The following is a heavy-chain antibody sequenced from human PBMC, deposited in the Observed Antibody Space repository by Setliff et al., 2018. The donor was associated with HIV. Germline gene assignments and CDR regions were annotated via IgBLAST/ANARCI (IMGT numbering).Heavy chain of an antibody. CDR2: IYTSGST. V-gene: IGHV4-61*02. D-gene: IGHD6-6*01. CDR1: GGSISSGSYY. Sequence: SETLSLTCTVSGGSISSGSYYWSWIRQPAGKGLEWIGRIYTSGSTNYNPSLKSRVTISVDTSKNQLSLNLTSVTAADTAVYYCAGEYSSSSPFEYWGRGTQVTVSS. CDR3: AGEYSSSSPFEY. J-gene: IGHJ4*02.